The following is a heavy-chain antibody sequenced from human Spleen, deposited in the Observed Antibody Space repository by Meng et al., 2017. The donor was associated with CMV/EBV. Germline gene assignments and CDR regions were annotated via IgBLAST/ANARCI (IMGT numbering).Heavy chain of an antibody. D-gene: IGHD1/OR15-1a*01. Sequence: KASGYTFTTFDISWVRQAPGQGLEWMGWISVYNGDTSYGQKLQGRVTMTTDTSTSTAYMELRSLKSDDTALYYCARGNKYYYYGMDVWGQGTTVTVSS. CDR3: ARGNKYYYYGMDV. V-gene: IGHV1-18*01. J-gene: IGHJ6*02. CDR1: GYTFTTFD. CDR2: ISVYNGDT.